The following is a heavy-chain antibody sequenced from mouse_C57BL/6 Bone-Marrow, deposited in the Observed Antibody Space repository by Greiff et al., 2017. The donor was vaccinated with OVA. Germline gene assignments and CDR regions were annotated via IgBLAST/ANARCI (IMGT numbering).Heavy chain of an antibody. J-gene: IGHJ3*01. V-gene: IGHV3-6*01. Sequence: EVQLQESGPGLVKPSQSLSLTCSVTGYSITSGYYWNWIRQFPGNKLEWMGYISYDGSNNYNPSLKNRISITRDTSKNQFFLKLNSVTTEDTATYYCAKRGRLPFAYWGQGTLVTVSA. CDR3: AKRGRLPFAY. D-gene: IGHD2-4*01. CDR1: GYSITSGYY. CDR2: ISYDGSN.